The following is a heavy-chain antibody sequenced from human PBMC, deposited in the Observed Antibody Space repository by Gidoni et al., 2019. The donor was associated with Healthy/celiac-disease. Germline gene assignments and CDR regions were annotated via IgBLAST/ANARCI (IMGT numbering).Heavy chain of an antibody. CDR1: GGSISSYY. CDR3: ARAGERYYYYYGMDV. Sequence: QVQLQESGPGLVKPSATLSLTCTVSGGSISSYYWSWIRQPPGKGLEWIGYIYYSGSTNYNPSLKSRVTISVDTSKNQFSLKLSSVTAADTAVYYCARAGERYYYYYGMDVWGQGTTVTVSS. V-gene: IGHV4-59*01. D-gene: IGHD6-25*01. J-gene: IGHJ6*02. CDR2: IYYSGST.